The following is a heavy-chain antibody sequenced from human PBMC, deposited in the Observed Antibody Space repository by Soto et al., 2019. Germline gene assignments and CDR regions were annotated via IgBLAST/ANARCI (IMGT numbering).Heavy chain of an antibody. V-gene: IGHV3-21*01. J-gene: IGHJ4*02. CDR2: ISSSRSYI. Sequence: EVQLVESGGGLVKPGGSLRLSCAASGFTFSSYSMNWVRQAPGKGLEWVSSISSSRSYIYYADSVKGRFTISRDNAMNSLYQQMNSRRGEDTAVYYCARVSGVGVGELLYLCPLEYFDYWGEGTLVTVSS. D-gene: IGHD3-10*01. CDR3: ARVSGVGVGELLYLCPLEYFDY. CDR1: GFTFSSYS.